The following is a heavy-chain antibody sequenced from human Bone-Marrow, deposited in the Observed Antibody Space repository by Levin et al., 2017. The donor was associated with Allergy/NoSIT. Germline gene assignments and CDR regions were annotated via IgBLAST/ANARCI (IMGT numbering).Heavy chain of an antibody. Sequence: GESLKISCKASGYSFTGHSIHWVRQAPGKGLEWVSLIYSGGDTQYADSVKGRFTISRDNSRNTLYLQMNSLRGDDTAVYYCARNGVGTAAGTPWGQGTLVSVSS. CDR1: GYSFTGHS. CDR2: IYSGGDT. J-gene: IGHJ4*02. D-gene: IGHD6-13*01. V-gene: IGHV3-66*01. CDR3: ARNGVGTAAGTP.